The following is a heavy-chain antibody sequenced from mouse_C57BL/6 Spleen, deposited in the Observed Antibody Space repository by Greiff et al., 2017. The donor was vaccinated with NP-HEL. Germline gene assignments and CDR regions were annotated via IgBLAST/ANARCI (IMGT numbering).Heavy chain of an antibody. J-gene: IGHJ4*01. CDR2: INPNNGGT. Sequence: EVQLQQSGPELVKPGASVKIPCKASGYTFTDYNMDWVKQSHGKSLEWIGDINPNNGGTIYNQKFKGKATLTVDKSSSTAYMELRSLTSEDTAVYYCARTRGVYYDYDGVYYAMDYWGQGTSVTVSS. V-gene: IGHV1-18*01. CDR1: GYTFTDYN. CDR3: ARTRGVYYDYDGVYYAMDY. D-gene: IGHD2-4*01.